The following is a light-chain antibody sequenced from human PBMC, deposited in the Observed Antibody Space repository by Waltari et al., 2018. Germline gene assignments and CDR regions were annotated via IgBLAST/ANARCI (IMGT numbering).Light chain of an antibody. CDR1: ALATKY. Sequence: SSEVTQPPSVSVSPGQTATIICSGDALATKYVYWFQQKPGQSHVAGFLRDTGRPSGIPERFSGSTPGATATLTITGVQAEDEANYFCQSTDDSGTHVIFGGGTQLTVL. CDR2: RDT. V-gene: IGLV3-25*03. J-gene: IGLJ2*01. CDR3: QSTDDSGTHVI.